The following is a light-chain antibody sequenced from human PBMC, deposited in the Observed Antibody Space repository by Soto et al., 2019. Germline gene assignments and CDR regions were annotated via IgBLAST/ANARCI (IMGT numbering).Light chain of an antibody. CDR3: QQSYSLPLT. Sequence: DIQMTQSPSSLSASVGDRVTITCRASQTISYFLNWYQQKPGKAPKLLIYAAASLQSGVPSRFSGSRSGTEFTLTISSLQPEDFATYYCQQSYSLPLTFGLGTKVEVK. J-gene: IGKJ1*01. CDR2: AAA. CDR1: QTISYF. V-gene: IGKV1-39*01.